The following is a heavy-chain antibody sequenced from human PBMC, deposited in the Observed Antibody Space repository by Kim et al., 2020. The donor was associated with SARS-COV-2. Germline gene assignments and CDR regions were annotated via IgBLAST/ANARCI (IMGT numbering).Heavy chain of an antibody. CDR3: ARGPGYSYGPPMLYYGMDV. Sequence: ASVKVSCKASGYTFTSYAMHWVRQAPGQRLEWMGWINAGNGNTKYSQKFQGRVTITRDTSASTAYMELSSLRSEDTAVYYCARGPGYSYGPPMLYYGMDVWGQGTTVTVSS. D-gene: IGHD5-18*01. V-gene: IGHV1-3*01. CDR2: INAGNGNT. CDR1: GYTFTSYA. J-gene: IGHJ6*02.